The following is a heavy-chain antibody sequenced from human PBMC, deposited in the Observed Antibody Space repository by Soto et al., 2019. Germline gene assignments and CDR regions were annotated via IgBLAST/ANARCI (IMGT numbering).Heavy chain of an antibody. J-gene: IGHJ6*02. CDR1: GYTFTSYG. CDR2: ISAYNGNT. D-gene: IGHD5-12*01. Sequence: QVQLVQSGAEVKKPGASVKVSCKASGYTFTSYGIIWVRQAPGQGLEWMGWISAYNGNTNYAQKLQGRVTMTTDTSTSTAYMELRGLRSDDTAVYYCARVEYSGYDGHYYYYGMDVWGQGTTVTVSS. CDR3: ARVEYSGYDGHYYYYGMDV. V-gene: IGHV1-18*01.